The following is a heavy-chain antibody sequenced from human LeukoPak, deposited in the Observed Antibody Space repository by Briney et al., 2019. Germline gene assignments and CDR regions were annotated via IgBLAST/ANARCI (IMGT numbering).Heavy chain of an antibody. J-gene: IGHJ4*02. CDR1: GFTFSSYA. Sequence: GGSLRLSCAASGFTFSSYAMSWVRQAPGKGLEWVSAISSSSSYIYYADSVKGRFTISRDNAKNSLYLQMNSLRAEDTAVYYCARVSRYSGSYSAYFDYWGQGTLVTVSS. D-gene: IGHD1-26*01. V-gene: IGHV3-21*01. CDR2: ISSSSSYI. CDR3: ARVSRYSGSYSAYFDY.